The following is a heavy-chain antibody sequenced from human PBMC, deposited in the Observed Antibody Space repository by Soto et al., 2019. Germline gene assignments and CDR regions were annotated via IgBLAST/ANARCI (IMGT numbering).Heavy chain of an antibody. CDR3: AKDWEFDWPNYYFDY. D-gene: IGHD3-9*01. V-gene: IGHV3-23*01. Sequence: TGGSLRLSCAASGFTFSSYAMSWVRPPPGKGLEWVSAISGDGSSTYFADSGKGRFTISRDNSKNTLYLQMNSLRAEDTAVYYCAKDWEFDWPNYYFDYWGQGTLVTVSS. CDR1: GFTFSSYA. J-gene: IGHJ4*02. CDR2: ISGDGSST.